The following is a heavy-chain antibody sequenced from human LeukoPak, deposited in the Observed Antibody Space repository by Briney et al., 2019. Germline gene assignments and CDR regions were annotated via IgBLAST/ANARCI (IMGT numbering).Heavy chain of an antibody. CDR3: TRTHEGLDY. CDR2: ISSKPYGGTT. CDR1: GFTFSNVW. V-gene: IGHV3-49*04. Sequence: GGSLRLSCAASGFTFSNVWMSWVRQAPGKGLEWVSFISSKPYGGTTEYAASVKGRFTISRDDSKSIAYLQMNSLKTEDTAVYYCTRTHEGLDYWGQGTLVTVSS. J-gene: IGHJ4*02.